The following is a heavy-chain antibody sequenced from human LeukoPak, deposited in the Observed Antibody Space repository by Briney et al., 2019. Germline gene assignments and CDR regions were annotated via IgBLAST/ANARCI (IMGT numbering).Heavy chain of an antibody. CDR1: GGSISSYY. J-gene: IGHJ6*03. CDR3: ARLRSSSSYYYYYYKDV. D-gene: IGHD6-6*01. CDR2: IYYSGST. Sequence: SETLSLTCTVSGGSISSYYWSWIRQPPGKGLEWIGYIYYSGSTNYNPSLKSRVTISVDTSKNQFSLKLSSVTAADTAVYYCARLRSSSSYYYYYYKDVWGKGTTVTVSS. V-gene: IGHV4-59*01.